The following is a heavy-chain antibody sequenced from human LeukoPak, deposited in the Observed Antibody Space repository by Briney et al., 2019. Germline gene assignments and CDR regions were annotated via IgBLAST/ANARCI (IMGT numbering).Heavy chain of an antibody. CDR2: ISYDGSNK. Sequence: KAGGSLRLSCAASGFTFSSYCMHWVRQAPGKGLGWVAVISYDGSNKYYADSVKGRFTISRDNSKNTLYLQMNSLRAEDTAVYYCAKDLSEAVAGFDYWGQGTLVTVSS. CDR3: AKDLSEAVAGFDY. V-gene: IGHV3-30*18. J-gene: IGHJ4*02. D-gene: IGHD6-19*01. CDR1: GFTFSSYC.